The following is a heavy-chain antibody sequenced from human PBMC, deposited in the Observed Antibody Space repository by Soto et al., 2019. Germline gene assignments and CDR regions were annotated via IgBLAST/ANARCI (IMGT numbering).Heavy chain of an antibody. CDR1: GGSISSGGYY. J-gene: IGHJ6*02. D-gene: IGHD3-10*01. Sequence: QVQLQESGPGLVKPSQTLSLTCTVSGGSISSGGYYWSWIRQHPGKGLEWIGYIYYSGSTYYNPSLTSRVTISVDTSKNQFSLKLSSVTAADTAVYYCARDGPRKRYYGSGSTMLYGMDVWGQGTTVTVSS. V-gene: IGHV4-31*03. CDR2: IYYSGST. CDR3: ARDGPRKRYYGSGSTMLYGMDV.